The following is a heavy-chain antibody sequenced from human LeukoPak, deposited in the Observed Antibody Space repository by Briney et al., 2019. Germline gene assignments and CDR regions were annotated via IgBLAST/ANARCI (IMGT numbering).Heavy chain of an antibody. D-gene: IGHD1-14*01. J-gene: IGHJ3*02. V-gene: IGHV1-3*01. CDR3: AKAFGSRKAFDI. Sequence: KFQGRVTITRDTSASTAYMELSSLRSEDTAVYYCAKAFGSRKAFDIWGQGTMVTVPS.